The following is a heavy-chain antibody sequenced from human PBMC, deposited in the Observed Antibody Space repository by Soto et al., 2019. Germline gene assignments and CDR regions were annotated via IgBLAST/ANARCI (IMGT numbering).Heavy chain of an antibody. CDR3: AYCGYYSSSWFPDY. CDR2: IYWDDGK. J-gene: IGHJ4*02. Sequence: QITLKESGPSLVKPTQTLTLTCTFSGFSLTTNGVGVGWIRQSPGEALEWLALIYWDDGKRYSPSVKSRLTITKDTSKNQVVLTTTNMDSVDTATYYCAYCGYYSSSWFPDYWGQGTLVTVSS. V-gene: IGHV2-5*02. D-gene: IGHD6-13*01. CDR1: GFSLTTNGVG.